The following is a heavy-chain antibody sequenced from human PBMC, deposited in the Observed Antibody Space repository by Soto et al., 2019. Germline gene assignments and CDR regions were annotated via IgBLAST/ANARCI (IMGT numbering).Heavy chain of an antibody. CDR3: AKGRYDFWSPYYFDS. CDR1: VLNFDDFA. CDR2: ITWNSRVL. V-gene: IGHV3-9*01. Sequence: PGGSLRLSGVGTVLNFDDFAMHWVRQAPGKGLEWVSGITWNSRVLAYADSVKGRFTISRDNARNSLYLQMDSLRDEDTALYYCAKGRYDFWSPYYFDSWGQGTLVTVSS. D-gene: IGHD3-3*01. J-gene: IGHJ4*02.